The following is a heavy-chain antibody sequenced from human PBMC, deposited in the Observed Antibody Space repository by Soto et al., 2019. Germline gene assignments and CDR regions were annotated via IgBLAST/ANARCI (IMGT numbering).Heavy chain of an antibody. CDR3: ARGTRVLLYYYYYGMDV. J-gene: IGHJ6*02. CDR1: GGSFSGYY. CDR2: IIHTGST. V-gene: IGHV4-34*01. D-gene: IGHD3-16*01. Sequence: SETLSLTCAVYGGSFSGYYWRWIRHPPGKGLEWSGEIIHTGSTNYNPSLKSRVTISVDTSKNQYTLKLSSVTAADTAVYYCARGTRVLLYYYYYGMDVWGQGTTVTVSS.